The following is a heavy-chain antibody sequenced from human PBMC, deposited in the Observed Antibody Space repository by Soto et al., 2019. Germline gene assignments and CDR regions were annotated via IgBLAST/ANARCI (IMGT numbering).Heavy chain of an antibody. Sequence: SETLSLTCTVSSGSISTYYWSWIRQPPGKGLEWIGYIYYSGSTNYNPSLKSRVTISIDTSKKQFSLKLSSVTAADTAVYYCATTSITAYGVGNFDYWGQGTLVTVSS. CDR1: SGSISTYY. V-gene: IGHV4-59*01. D-gene: IGHD3-3*01. CDR3: ATTSITAYGVGNFDY. CDR2: IYYSGST. J-gene: IGHJ4*02.